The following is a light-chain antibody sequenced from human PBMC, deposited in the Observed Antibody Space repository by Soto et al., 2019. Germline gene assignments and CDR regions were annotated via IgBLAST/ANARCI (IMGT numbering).Light chain of an antibody. Sequence: EIVLTQSPGTLSLSPGERATLSCRASQSVSSNSLAWYQLKPGKAPRLLIYGASNRATAIPDRFSGSGSGTDFTLTISRLEPEDFAVYYCQQYGTSPPFTFGPGTKVDSK. CDR1: QSVSSNS. V-gene: IGKV3-20*01. CDR2: GAS. J-gene: IGKJ3*01. CDR3: QQYGTSPPFT.